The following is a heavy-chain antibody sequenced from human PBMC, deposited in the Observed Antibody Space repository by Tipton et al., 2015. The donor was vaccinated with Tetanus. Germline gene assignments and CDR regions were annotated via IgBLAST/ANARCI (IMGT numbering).Heavy chain of an antibody. CDR1: GGSLRSGDHY. V-gene: IGHV4-61*08. Sequence: TLSLTCSVSGGSLRSGDHYWSWIRQPPGKGLEWLAYISSSGSTNSNYSLKSRITMSRDTSKNQFSLKLASVTAADTAVYYCARIVRMGDFSFFDSWGLGTLVTVSS. D-gene: IGHD3-16*01. CDR3: ARIVRMGDFSFFDS. J-gene: IGHJ4*02. CDR2: ISSSGST.